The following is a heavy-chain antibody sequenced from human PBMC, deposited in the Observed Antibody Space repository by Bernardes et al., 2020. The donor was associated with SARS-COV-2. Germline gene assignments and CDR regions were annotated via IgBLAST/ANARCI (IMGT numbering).Heavy chain of an antibody. Sequence: ASVKVSCKASGYTFTSYAMHWVRQAPGQRLEWMGWITAGNGNTKYSQKFQGRVTITRDTSASTAYMELSSLRSEDTAVYYCARERPGYYYYGMDVWGQGTTVTGS. J-gene: IGHJ6*02. CDR1: GYTFTSYA. CDR2: ITAGNGNT. D-gene: IGHD6-25*01. V-gene: IGHV1-3*01. CDR3: ARERPGYYYYGMDV.